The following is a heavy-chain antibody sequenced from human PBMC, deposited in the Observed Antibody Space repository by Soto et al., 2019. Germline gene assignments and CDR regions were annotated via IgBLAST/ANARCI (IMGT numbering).Heavy chain of an antibody. CDR2: IIPIFGTA. CDR1: GGTFSSYA. J-gene: IGHJ6*02. Sequence: GASVKVSCKASGGTFSSYAIRWVRQAPGQGLEWMGGIIPIFGTANYAQKFQGRVTITADKSTSTAYMELSSLRSEDTAVYYCAGPSYDSSGYLRGMDVWGQGTTVTVYS. D-gene: IGHD3-22*01. V-gene: IGHV1-69*06. CDR3: AGPSYDSSGYLRGMDV.